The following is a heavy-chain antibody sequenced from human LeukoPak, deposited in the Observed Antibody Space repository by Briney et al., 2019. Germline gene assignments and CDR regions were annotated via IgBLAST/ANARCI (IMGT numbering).Heavy chain of an antibody. J-gene: IGHJ1*01. Sequence: SETLSLTCTVFGGSISSSSYYWGWLRQPPGKGLEWIVSIYYSGSTYYNPSLKGRVTISVDTSKNQFSLKLSSVTAADTAVYYCARLASSGWSRAKYFQHWGQGTLVTVSS. D-gene: IGHD6-19*01. CDR1: GGSISSSSYY. CDR2: IYYSGST. CDR3: ARLASSGWSRAKYFQH. V-gene: IGHV4-39*01.